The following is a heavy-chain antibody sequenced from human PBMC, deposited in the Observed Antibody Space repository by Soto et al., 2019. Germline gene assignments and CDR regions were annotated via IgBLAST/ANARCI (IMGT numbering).Heavy chain of an antibody. V-gene: IGHV3-53*01. CDR1: GFTVSSNY. D-gene: IGHD1-1*01. CDR2: IYSGGST. CDR3: ARDRVGAGTLHGMDV. Sequence: GGSLRLSCAASGFTVSSNYMSWVRQAPGKGLEWVSVIYSGGSTYYADSVKGRFTISRDNSKNTLYLQMNSLRAEDTAVYYCARDRVGAGTLHGMDVWGQGTTVTVSS. J-gene: IGHJ6*02.